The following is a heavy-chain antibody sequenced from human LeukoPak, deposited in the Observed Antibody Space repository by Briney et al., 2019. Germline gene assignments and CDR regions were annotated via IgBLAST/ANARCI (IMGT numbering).Heavy chain of an antibody. CDR2: INHSGST. D-gene: IGHD3-22*01. J-gene: IGHJ4*02. Sequence: SETLSLTCAVYGGSFSGYYWSWIRQPPGKGLEWIGEINHSGSTNYNPSLKSRVTISVDTSKNQFSLKLSSVTAADTAVYYCARLSVDYYDSSDYLVIGPGMTAKYYFDYWGQGTLVTVSS. CDR1: GGSFSGYY. CDR3: ARLSVDYYDSSDYLVIGPGMTAKYYFDY. V-gene: IGHV4-34*01.